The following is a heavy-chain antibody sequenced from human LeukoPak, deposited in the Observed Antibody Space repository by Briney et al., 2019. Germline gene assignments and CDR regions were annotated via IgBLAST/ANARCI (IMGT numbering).Heavy chain of an antibody. CDR3: ARYVLRYFDWPIRYAFDI. J-gene: IGHJ3*02. CDR1: GGSISSGGYY. CDR2: IYHSGST. Sequence: SQTLSLTCTVSGGSISSGGYYWSWIRQPPGKGLEWIGYIYHSGSTYYNPSLKSRVTISVDRSKNQFSLKLSSVTAADTAVYYCARYVLRYFDWPIRYAFDIWGQGTMVTVSS. V-gene: IGHV4-30-2*01. D-gene: IGHD3-9*01.